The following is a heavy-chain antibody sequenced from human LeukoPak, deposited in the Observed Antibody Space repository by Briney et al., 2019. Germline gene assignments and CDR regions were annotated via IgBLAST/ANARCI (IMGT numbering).Heavy chain of an antibody. CDR3: ARHAYCSSTNCYGIDY. V-gene: IGHV5-51*01. Sequence: GESLKISCKGSGYSFSNYRIGWVRQMPGTGLEWMGIIYPGDSDSRYSPSFQGQVTISADKSISTAYLQWSSLKASDTAMYYCARHAYCSSTNCYGIDYLGQETLVTVSS. J-gene: IGHJ4*02. D-gene: IGHD2-2*01. CDR1: GYSFSNYR. CDR2: IYPGDSDS.